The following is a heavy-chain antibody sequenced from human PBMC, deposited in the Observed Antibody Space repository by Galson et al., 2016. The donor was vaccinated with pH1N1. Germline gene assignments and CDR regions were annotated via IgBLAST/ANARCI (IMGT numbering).Heavy chain of an antibody. CDR1: GDSVFSNSAA. CDR3: ARGGFYYDSSGPSYGMDV. J-gene: IGHJ6*02. CDR2: TYYRSKWYN. V-gene: IGHV6-1*01. D-gene: IGHD3-22*01. Sequence: CAISGDSVFSNSAAWNWIRQSPSRGLEWLGRTYYRSKWYNDYAVSVKSRITINPDTSKNQFSLQLNSVTPEDTAVYYCARGGFYYDSSGPSYGMDVWGQGTTVTVSS.